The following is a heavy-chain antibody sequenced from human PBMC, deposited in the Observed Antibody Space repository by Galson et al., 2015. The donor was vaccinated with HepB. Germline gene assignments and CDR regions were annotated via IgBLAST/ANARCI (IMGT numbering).Heavy chain of an antibody. CDR1: GYTLTELS. Sequence: SVKVSCKVSGYTLTELSMHWVRQAPGKGLEWMGGFDPEDGETIYAQKFQGRVTMTEDTSTDTAYMELSSLRSEDTAVYYCATSQDGGATLFDYWGQGTLVTVSS. D-gene: IGHD1-26*01. CDR2: FDPEDGET. J-gene: IGHJ4*02. CDR3: ATSQDGGATLFDY. V-gene: IGHV1-24*01.